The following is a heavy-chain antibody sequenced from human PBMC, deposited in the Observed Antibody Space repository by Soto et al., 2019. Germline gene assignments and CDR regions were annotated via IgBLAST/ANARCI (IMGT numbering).Heavy chain of an antibody. D-gene: IGHD2-2*01. CDR1: GFTFSSYA. V-gene: IGHV3-64*01. CDR3: ARVSMSRGYCSSTSCRNTAVTKMGFDY. J-gene: IGHJ4*02. Sequence: PGGSLRLSCAASGFTFSSYAMHWVRQAPGKGLEYVSAISSNGGSTYYANSVKGRFTISRDNSKNTLYLQMGSLRAEDMAVYYCARVSMSRGYCSSTSCRNTAVTKMGFDYWGQGTLVTVSS. CDR2: ISSNGGST.